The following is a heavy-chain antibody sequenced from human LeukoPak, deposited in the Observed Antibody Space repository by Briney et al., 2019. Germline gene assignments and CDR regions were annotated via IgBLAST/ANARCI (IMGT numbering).Heavy chain of an antibody. CDR3: ARDEITYSYGDFDY. D-gene: IGHD5-18*01. CDR1: GYTFTGYY. J-gene: IGHJ4*02. CDR2: INPNSGGT. Sequence: ASVKVSCKASGYTFTGYYMHWVRQAPGRGLEWMGWINPNSGGTNYAQKFQGRVTMTRDTSISTAYMELSRLRSDDTAVYYCARDEITYSYGDFDYWGQGTLVTVSS. V-gene: IGHV1-2*02.